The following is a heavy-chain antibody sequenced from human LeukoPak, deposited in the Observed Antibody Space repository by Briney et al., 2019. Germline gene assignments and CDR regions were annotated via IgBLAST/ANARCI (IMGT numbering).Heavy chain of an antibody. Sequence: GGSLRLSCAASGFTFSSYSMNWVRQAPGKGLEWVSSISSSSYIYYADSVKGRFTISRDSAKNSLYLQMNSLRAEDTAVYYCARHCSGGSCYYYYYGMDVWGQGTTVTVSS. CDR1: GFTFSSYS. J-gene: IGHJ6*02. D-gene: IGHD2-15*01. V-gene: IGHV3-21*01. CDR2: ISSSSYI. CDR3: ARHCSGGSCYYYYYGMDV.